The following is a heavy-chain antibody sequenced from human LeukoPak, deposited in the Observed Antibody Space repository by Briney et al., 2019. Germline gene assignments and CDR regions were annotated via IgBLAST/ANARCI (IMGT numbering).Heavy chain of an antibody. CDR2: ISSSGSTI. Sequence: GGSLRLSCAASGFTFSSYEMNWVRQAPGKGLEWVSYISSSGSTIYYADSVKGRFTISRDNAKNSLYLQMNSLRAEDTAVYYCARSDWGTGTILDPYYYYGMDVWGKGTTVTVSS. V-gene: IGHV3-48*03. CDR1: GFTFSSYE. J-gene: IGHJ6*04. D-gene: IGHD3-3*01. CDR3: ARSDWGTGTILDPYYYYGMDV.